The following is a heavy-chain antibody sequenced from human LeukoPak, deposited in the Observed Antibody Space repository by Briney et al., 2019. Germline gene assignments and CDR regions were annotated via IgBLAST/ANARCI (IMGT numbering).Heavy chain of an antibody. CDR3: AIYGNTWFFEY. J-gene: IGHJ4*02. CDR2: IYPADSDT. V-gene: IGHV5-51*01. Sequence: GESLKISCQGSGYSFRNHWIGWVRQMPGKGLEWMGIIYPADSDTKYSPSFQGQVTISADNSISTAYLQLNSLKATDTAMYYCAIYGNTWFFEYWGQGTLVTVPS. CDR1: GYSFRNHW. D-gene: IGHD1/OR15-1a*01.